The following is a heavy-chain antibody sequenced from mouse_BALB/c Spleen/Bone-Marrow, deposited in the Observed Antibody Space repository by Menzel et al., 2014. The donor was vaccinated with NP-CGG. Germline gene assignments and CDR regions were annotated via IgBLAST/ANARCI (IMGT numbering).Heavy chain of an antibody. Sequence: SGAELVKPGASVKLSCKAPGYTFSSDYMYWVKQRPGQGLEWIGEINPSNGGTNFNEKFKSKATLTVDKSSSTAYMQLSSLTSEDSAVYYCTRSRRAMDYWGQGTSVTVSS. CDR1: GYTFSSDY. CDR3: TRSRRAMDY. CDR2: INPSNGGT. J-gene: IGHJ4*01. D-gene: IGHD2-4*01. V-gene: IGHV1S16*01.